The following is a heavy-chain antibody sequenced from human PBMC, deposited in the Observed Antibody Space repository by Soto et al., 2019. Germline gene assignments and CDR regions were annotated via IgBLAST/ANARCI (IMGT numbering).Heavy chain of an antibody. J-gene: IGHJ5*02. CDR1: GGSISSSSYY. D-gene: IGHD3-10*01. V-gene: IGHV4-39*01. Sequence: QLQLQESGPGLVKPSETLSLTCTVSGGSISSSSYYWGWIRQPPGKGLEWIGSIYYSVSTYYNPSLKSRVTISVDTSKNQFSLKLSSVTAADTAVYYCARPLPYGSGSYFGWFDPWGQGTLVTVSS. CDR2: IYYSVST. CDR3: ARPLPYGSGSYFGWFDP.